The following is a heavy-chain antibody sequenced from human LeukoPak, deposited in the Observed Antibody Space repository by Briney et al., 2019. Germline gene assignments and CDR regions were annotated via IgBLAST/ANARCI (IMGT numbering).Heavy chain of an antibody. D-gene: IGHD2-15*01. V-gene: IGHV3-48*01. Sequence: GGSLRLSCAASGFTFSSYSMNRVRQAPGKGLEWVSYISSSSSTIYYADSVKGRFTISRDNSKNTLYLQMNSLRAEDTAVYYCARVEDCSGGSCFYYWGQGTLVTVSS. J-gene: IGHJ4*02. CDR3: ARVEDCSGGSCFYY. CDR2: ISSSSSTI. CDR1: GFTFSSYS.